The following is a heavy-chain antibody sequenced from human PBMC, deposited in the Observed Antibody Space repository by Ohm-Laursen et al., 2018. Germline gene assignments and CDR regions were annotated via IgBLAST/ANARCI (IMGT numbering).Heavy chain of an antibody. CDR2: IHHSGST. J-gene: IGHJ4*02. CDR1: GGSISSYY. Sequence: GTLSLTCTVSGGSISSYYWSWIRKPPGKGLEWIGHIHHSGSTSFNPSLRSRVTISVDTSKSQFSLKMSSVTAADTAVYYCARDGSKDFYFDYWGQGTLVTVSS. D-gene: IGHD2-2*03. V-gene: IGHV4-59*12. CDR3: ARDGSKDFYFDY.